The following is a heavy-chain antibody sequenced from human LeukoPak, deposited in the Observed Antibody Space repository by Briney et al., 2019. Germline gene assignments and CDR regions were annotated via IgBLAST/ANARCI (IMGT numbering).Heavy chain of an antibody. Sequence: GGSLRLSCAASGFTFSSYWMTWVRQAPGKGLAWVANINQDGSGKYYVDSVKGRFTISRDNAKNSLYLQMNSLRAEDTAVYYCAKVVHYYYDSSGLGFDYWGQGTLVTVSS. CDR2: INQDGSGK. CDR1: GFTFSSYW. J-gene: IGHJ4*02. CDR3: AKVVHYYYDSSGLGFDY. D-gene: IGHD3-22*01. V-gene: IGHV3-7*01.